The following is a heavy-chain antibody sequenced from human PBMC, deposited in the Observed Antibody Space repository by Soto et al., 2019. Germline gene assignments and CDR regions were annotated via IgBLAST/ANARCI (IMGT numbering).Heavy chain of an antibody. CDR3: ARQFSTDRGEYYFDY. Sequence: QVQLVQSGAEVKKPGASVKVSCKASGYTFTSYAMHWVRQAPGQSLEWMGWINAGNGNTKYSQKFQGRVTITRDTSASTAYMELSSLRSEDTAVYYCARQFSTDRGEYYFDYWGQGTLVTVSS. CDR2: INAGNGNT. D-gene: IGHD3-16*01. V-gene: IGHV1-3*01. J-gene: IGHJ4*02. CDR1: GYTFTSYA.